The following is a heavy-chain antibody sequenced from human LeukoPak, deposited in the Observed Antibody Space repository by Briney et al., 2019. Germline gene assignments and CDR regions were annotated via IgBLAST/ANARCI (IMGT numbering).Heavy chain of an antibody. V-gene: IGHV1-69*13. Sequence: SVKVSCKASGYTFTSYGISWVRQAPGQGLEWMGGIIPIFGTANYAQKFQGRVTITADESTSTAYMELSSLRSEDTAVYYCARMGVDTAMVTDYWGQGTLVTVSS. J-gene: IGHJ4*02. D-gene: IGHD5-18*01. CDR3: ARMGVDTAMVTDY. CDR1: GYTFTSYG. CDR2: IIPIFGTA.